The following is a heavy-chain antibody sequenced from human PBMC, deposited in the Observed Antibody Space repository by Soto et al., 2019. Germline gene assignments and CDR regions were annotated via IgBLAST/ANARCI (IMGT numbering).Heavy chain of an antibody. J-gene: IGHJ5*02. V-gene: IGHV4-61*01. D-gene: IGHD1-7*01. Sequence: PSETLSLTCAVSGYSISSGYYWSWIRQPPGKGLEWIGYIYYSGSTNYNPSLKSRVTISVDTSKNQFSLKLSSVTAADTAVYYCAREGYNWDYGRSAAETGNWFDPWGQGTLVTVSS. CDR2: IYYSGST. CDR3: AREGYNWDYGRSAAETGNWFDP. CDR1: GYSISSGYY.